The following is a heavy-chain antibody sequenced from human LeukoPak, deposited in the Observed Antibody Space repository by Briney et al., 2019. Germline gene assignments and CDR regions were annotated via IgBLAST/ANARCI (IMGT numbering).Heavy chain of an antibody. J-gene: IGHJ4*02. CDR2: ISGSGGST. V-gene: IGHV3-23*01. D-gene: IGHD3-22*01. CDR1: GFTFSSYA. CDR3: AKEGYYYDSSGYGNYFDY. Sequence: PGGSLRLSCAASGFTFSSYAMSWVRQAPGKGLEWVSAISGSGGSTYYADSVKGRFTISTDNSKNTLYLQMHSLRAEDTAVYYCAKEGYYYDSSGYGNYFDYWGQGTLVTVSS.